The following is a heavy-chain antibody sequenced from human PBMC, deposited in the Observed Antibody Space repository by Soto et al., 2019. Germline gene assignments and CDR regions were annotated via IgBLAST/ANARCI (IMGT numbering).Heavy chain of an antibody. J-gene: IGHJ6*02. CDR1: GVSISSGGYY. V-gene: IGHV4-31*03. Sequence: QVQLQESGPGLVKPSQTLSLTCTVSGVSISSGGYYWSWIRQHPVKGLEWLGYIYYTETTFYNPSLGGRVTISVDTSKNQFSIILTSVTAADTAVYYCSRQGPLSDNYYAMDVWGQGTTVIVSS. CDR2: IYYTETT. CDR3: SRQGPLSDNYYAMDV.